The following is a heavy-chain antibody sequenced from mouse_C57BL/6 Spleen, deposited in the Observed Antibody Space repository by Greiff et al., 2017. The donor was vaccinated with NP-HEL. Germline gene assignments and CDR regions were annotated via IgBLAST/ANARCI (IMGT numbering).Heavy chain of an antibody. D-gene: IGHD2-5*01. Sequence: EVKLMESGPELVKPGASVKMSCKASGYTFTDYNMHWVKQSHGKSLEWIGYINPNNGGTSYNQKFKGKATLTVNKSSSTAYMELRSLTSEDSAVYYCAKGYSNYGGYYMDYWGQGTSVTVSS. CDR3: AKGYSNYGGYYMDY. CDR1: GYTFTDYN. CDR2: INPNNGGT. J-gene: IGHJ4*01. V-gene: IGHV1-22*01.